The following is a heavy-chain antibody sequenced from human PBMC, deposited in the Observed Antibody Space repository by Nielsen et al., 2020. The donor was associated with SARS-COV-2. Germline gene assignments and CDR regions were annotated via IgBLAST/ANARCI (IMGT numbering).Heavy chain of an antibody. D-gene: IGHD3-16*01. CDR1: GFTFDDYA. V-gene: IGHV3-9*01. J-gene: IGHJ6*02. CDR2: ISWNSGSI. Sequence: SLKISCAASGFTFDDYAMHWVRQAPGKGLEWVSGISWNSGSIGYADSVKGRFTISRDNAKNSLYLQMNSLRAEDTVLYYCAKVGGDTEDYYYGMDVWGQGTTVTVSS. CDR3: AKVGGDTEDYYYGMDV.